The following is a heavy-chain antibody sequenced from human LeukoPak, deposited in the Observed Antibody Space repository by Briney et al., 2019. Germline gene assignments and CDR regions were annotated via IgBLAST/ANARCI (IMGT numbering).Heavy chain of an antibody. CDR2: IKQDESEK. CDR1: GFTYSTYW. Sequence: QPGGSLRLSCAASGFTYSTYWMTWVRQAPGKGLEWVANIKQDESEKYYVDSVKGRFTISRDNAKSSLFLQVNSLRVEDTAVYYCVRAMDVWGQGTTVTVSS. V-gene: IGHV3-7*03. CDR3: VRAMDV. J-gene: IGHJ6*02.